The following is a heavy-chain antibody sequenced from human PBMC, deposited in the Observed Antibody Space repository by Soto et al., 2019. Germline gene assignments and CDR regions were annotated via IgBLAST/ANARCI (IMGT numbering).Heavy chain of an antibody. D-gene: IGHD3-10*01. CDR1: GFTFSSYE. Sequence: TGGSLRLSCAASGFTFSSYEMNWVRQAPGKGLEWVSYISSSGSTIYYADSVKGRFTISRDNAKNSLYLQMNSLRAEDTAVYYCARAGGGYWYFDLWGRGTLVTVSS. CDR3: ARAGGGYWYFDL. CDR2: ISSSGSTI. V-gene: IGHV3-48*03. J-gene: IGHJ2*01.